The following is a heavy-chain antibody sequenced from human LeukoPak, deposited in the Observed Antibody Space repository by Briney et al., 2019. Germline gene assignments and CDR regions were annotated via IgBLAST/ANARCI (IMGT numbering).Heavy chain of an antibody. D-gene: IGHD3-10*01. CDR2: ISGSGGGT. CDR3: ARVWFGEPPYFDY. CDR1: GFTFSSYA. J-gene: IGHJ4*02. V-gene: IGHV3-23*01. Sequence: GGSLRLSCAASGFTFSSYAMSWVRQAPGKGLEWVSAISGSGGGTYYADSVKGRFTISRDNSKNTLYLQMNSLRAEDTAVYYCARVWFGEPPYFDYWGQGTLVTVSS.